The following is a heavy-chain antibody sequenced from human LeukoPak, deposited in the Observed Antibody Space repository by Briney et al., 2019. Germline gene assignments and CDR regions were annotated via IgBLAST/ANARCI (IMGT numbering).Heavy chain of an antibody. CDR2: IYTAGST. D-gene: IGHD2-2*01. CDR3: ARHGYCSSSSCLGNWFDP. J-gene: IGHJ5*02. CDR1: GGPISEYQ. Sequence: SETLSLTCTVAGGPISEYQWGWIRQPPGKGLEWIGYIYTAGSTTYNPSVESRVTISVDTSANLFSLRLASVTAADTAVYYCARHGYCSSSSCLGNWFDPWDQGALVTVSS. V-gene: IGHV4-4*09.